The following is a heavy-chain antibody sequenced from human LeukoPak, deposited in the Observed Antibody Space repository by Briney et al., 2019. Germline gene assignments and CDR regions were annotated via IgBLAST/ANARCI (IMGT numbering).Heavy chain of an antibody. CDR1: GGTFSSYA. D-gene: IGHD6-19*01. V-gene: IGHV1-69*06. CDR2: IIPIFGTA. Sequence: ASVKVSCKASGGTFSSYAISWVRQAPGQGLEWMGGIIPIFGTANYAQKFQGRVTITADKSTSTAYMELSSLRSEDTAVYYCAREIAVAGKSAFDIWGQGTMVTVSS. J-gene: IGHJ3*02. CDR3: AREIAVAGKSAFDI.